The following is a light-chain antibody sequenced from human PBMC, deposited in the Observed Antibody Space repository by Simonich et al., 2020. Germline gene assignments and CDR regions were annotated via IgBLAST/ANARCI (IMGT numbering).Light chain of an antibody. CDR3: SSYTSSSTLV. J-gene: IGLJ3*02. Sequence: QSALTQPASVSWSPGQSITISCTGTSSDVGSYNLVSWYQQHPGKAPKLMIYDVSKRPSGVSKRFSGSKSGNTASLTISGLQAEDEADYYCSSYTSSSTLVFGGGTKLTVL. CDR1: SSDVGSYNL. V-gene: IGLV2-14*02. CDR2: DVS.